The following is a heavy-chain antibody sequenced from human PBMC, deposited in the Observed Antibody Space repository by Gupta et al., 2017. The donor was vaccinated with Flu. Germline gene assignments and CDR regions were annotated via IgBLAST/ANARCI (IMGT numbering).Heavy chain of an antibody. CDR2: FSNRDGA. Sequence: QSQLPQSAPASVKPAQTLSLTCTGSGESITTSYLSWIRLPPGKGLHWIGFFSNRDGAVGNPSLKSRVTLSMDSSSNHCSLNLATVTAADTAGYFCARSTYSSSFCGNGTCYTSVSAVADWGQGSRVAVSS. J-gene: IGHJ4*02. D-gene: IGHD2-2*02. V-gene: IGHV4-59*12. CDR1: GESITTSY. CDR3: ARSTYSSSFCGNGTCYTSVSAVAD.